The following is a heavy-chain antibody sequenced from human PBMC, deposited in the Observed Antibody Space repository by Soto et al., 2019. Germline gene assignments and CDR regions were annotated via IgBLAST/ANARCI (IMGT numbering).Heavy chain of an antibody. J-gene: IGHJ6*02. D-gene: IGHD2-2*01. CDR3: ARDGAHTARQDIVVVPAAHNYYGMDV. CDR2: ISVYNGNT. V-gene: IGHV1-18*01. CDR1: GYTFTSYG. Sequence: GASVKVSCKASGYTFTSYGISWVRQAPGQGLEWMGWISVYNGNTNYAQKLQGRVTMTTDTSTSTAYMELRTLRSDDTAVYYCARDGAHTARQDIVVVPAAHNYYGMDVWGQGTTVTVSS.